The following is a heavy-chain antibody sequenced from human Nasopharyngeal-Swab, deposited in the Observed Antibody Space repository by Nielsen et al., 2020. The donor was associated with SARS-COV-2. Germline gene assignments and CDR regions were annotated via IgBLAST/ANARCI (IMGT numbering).Heavy chain of an antibody. Sequence: GGSLRLSCAASGFTVSSNYISWVRQAPGKGLEWVSVIYSGGSTYYADSVKGRFTISRDNSKNTLYLQMNSLRAEDTAVYYCARHSYSSSWGYYYYGMDVWGQGTTVTVSS. D-gene: IGHD6-13*01. J-gene: IGHJ6*02. CDR2: IYSGGST. CDR3: ARHSYSSSWGYYYYGMDV. V-gene: IGHV3-53*01. CDR1: GFTVSSNY.